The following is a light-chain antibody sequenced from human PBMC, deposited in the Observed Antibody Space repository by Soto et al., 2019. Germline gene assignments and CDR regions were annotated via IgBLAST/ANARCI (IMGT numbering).Light chain of an antibody. V-gene: IGKV3-11*01. CDR3: QQRSNWPRT. J-gene: IGKJ3*01. Sequence: EIVLTQSPATLSLSPGERVTLSCRASQSVSFYLAWYQQKPGQAPRLLIYDASNRATGIPARFSGSGSGTDFTLTISSLEPEDFAVYYCQQRSNWPRTFGPGTKVDIK. CDR2: DAS. CDR1: QSVSFY.